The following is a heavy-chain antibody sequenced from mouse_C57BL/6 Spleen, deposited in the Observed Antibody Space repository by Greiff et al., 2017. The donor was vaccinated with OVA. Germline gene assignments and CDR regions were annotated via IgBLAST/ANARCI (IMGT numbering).Heavy chain of an antibody. J-gene: IGHJ1*03. D-gene: IGHD2-5*01. CDR2: INPGSGGT. CDR1: GYAFTNYL. CDR3: ARGVYYRNFNGYFDV. Sequence: VQLQQSGAELVRPGTSVKVSCKASGYAFTNYLIEWVKQRPGQGLEWIGVINPGSGGTNYNEKFKGKATLTADKSSSTAYMQLSSLTSEDSAVYFCARGVYYRNFNGYFDVWGTGTTVTVSS. V-gene: IGHV1-54*01.